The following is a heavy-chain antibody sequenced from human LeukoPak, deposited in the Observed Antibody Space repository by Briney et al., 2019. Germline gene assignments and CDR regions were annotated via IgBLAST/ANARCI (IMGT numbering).Heavy chain of an antibody. V-gene: IGHV1-69*06. CDR2: IIPIFGTA. Sequence: GASVKVSCKASGDTFNSYGINWVRQAPGQGLEWMGGIIPIFGTANYAQKFQGRVTITADKSTSTAYMELSSLRSEDTAVYYCARSQIGYDSSGYYPRFDYWGQGTLVTVSS. CDR1: GDTFNSYG. CDR3: ARSQIGYDSSGYYPRFDY. J-gene: IGHJ4*02. D-gene: IGHD3-22*01.